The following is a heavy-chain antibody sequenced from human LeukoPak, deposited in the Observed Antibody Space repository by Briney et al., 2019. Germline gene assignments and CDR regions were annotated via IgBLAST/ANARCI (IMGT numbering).Heavy chain of an antibody. CDR1: GYTFTGYY. CDR3: ARDRRRICSGGSCYSDNWFDP. D-gene: IGHD2-15*01. Sequence: ASVNVSCTASGYTFTGYYMHWVRQAPGQGLEWMGRINPNSGGTNYAQKFQGRVTMTRDTSISTAYMELSRLRSDDTAVYYCARDRRRICSGGSCYSDNWFDPWGQGTLVTVSS. J-gene: IGHJ5*02. CDR2: INPNSGGT. V-gene: IGHV1-2*06.